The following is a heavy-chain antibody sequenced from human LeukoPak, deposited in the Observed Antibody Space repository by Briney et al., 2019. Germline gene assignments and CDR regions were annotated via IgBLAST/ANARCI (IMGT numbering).Heavy chain of an antibody. CDR1: GFTFSSYA. J-gene: IGHJ4*02. D-gene: IGHD3-9*01. V-gene: IGHV3-66*01. CDR2: IYSGGST. Sequence: QPGGSLRLSCAASGFTFSSYAMSWVRQAPGKGLEWVSVIYSGGSTYYADSVKGRFTISRDNSKNTLYLQMNSLRAEDTAVYYCARGSKELLARYYFDYWGQGTLVTVSS. CDR3: ARGSKELLARYYFDY.